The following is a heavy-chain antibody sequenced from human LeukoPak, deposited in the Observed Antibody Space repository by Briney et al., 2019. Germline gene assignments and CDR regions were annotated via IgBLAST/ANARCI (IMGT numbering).Heavy chain of an antibody. CDR1: GYTFTSYD. J-gene: IGHJ5*02. CDR2: MNPNSGNT. Sequence: ASVKVSCKASGYTFTSYDINWVRQATGQGHEWMGWMNPNSGNTGYAQKFQGRVTMTRNTSISTAYMELSSLRSDDTAVYYCARCCSSTSCPGFDPWGQGTLVTVSS. V-gene: IGHV1-8*01. D-gene: IGHD2-2*01. CDR3: ARCCSSTSCPGFDP.